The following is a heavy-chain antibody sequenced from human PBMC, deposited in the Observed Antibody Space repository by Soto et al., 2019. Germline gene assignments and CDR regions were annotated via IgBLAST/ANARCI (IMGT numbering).Heavy chain of an antibody. CDR2: ISSSSTI. D-gene: IGHD2-2*01. V-gene: IGHV3-48*01. CDR1: GFTFSNYN. Sequence: PGGSLRLSCAASGFTFSNYNMNWVRQAPGKGLEWVSYISSSSTIYYADSVKGRFTISRDNAKNSLYLQMNSLRAEDTSVYYCARDGGHCSRTSCDKYYFDYWGQGT. CDR3: ARDGGHCSRTSCDKYYFDY. J-gene: IGHJ4*02.